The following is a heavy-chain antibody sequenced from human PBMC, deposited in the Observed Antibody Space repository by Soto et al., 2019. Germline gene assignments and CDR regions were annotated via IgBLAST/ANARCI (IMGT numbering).Heavy chain of an antibody. V-gene: IGHV3-33*01. D-gene: IGHD1-26*01. CDR3: ARDSGSYLR. Sequence: QVQLVESGGGVVQPGRSLRLSCAASGFTFSSYGMHWVRQAPGKGLEWVAVSWYDGSNKYYADSVKGRFTISRDNSKNTLYLQMNSLRAEDTAVYYCARDSGSYLRWGQGTLVTVSS. CDR2: SWYDGSNK. J-gene: IGHJ4*02. CDR1: GFTFSSYG.